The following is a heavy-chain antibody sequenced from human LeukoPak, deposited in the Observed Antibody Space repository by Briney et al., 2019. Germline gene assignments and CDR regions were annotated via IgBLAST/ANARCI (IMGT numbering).Heavy chain of an antibody. Sequence: ASVKVSCKASGYSFTSYDINWVRQATGQGLEWMGWINPNSGGTNYAQKFQGRVTMTRDTSISTAYMELSRLRSDDTAVYYCARGGFGGWNYVDVIDYWGQGTLVTVSS. D-gene: IGHD1-7*01. J-gene: IGHJ4*02. CDR3: ARGGFGGWNYVDVIDY. CDR1: GYSFTSYD. V-gene: IGHV1-2*02. CDR2: INPNSGGT.